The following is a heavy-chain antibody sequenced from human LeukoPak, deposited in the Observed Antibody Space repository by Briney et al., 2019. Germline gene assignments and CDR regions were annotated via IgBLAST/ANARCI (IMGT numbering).Heavy chain of an antibody. CDR1: GGTFSSYA. V-gene: IGHV1-69*04. Sequence: GASVKVSCKASGGTFSSYAISWVRQAPGQGLEWMGRIIPILGIANYAQKFQGRVTMTADKSTSTAYMELSSLRSEDTAVYYCARGAIFGVVITDVWGQGTAVTVSS. CDR2: IIPILGIA. CDR3: ARGAIFGVVITDV. D-gene: IGHD3-3*01. J-gene: IGHJ6*02.